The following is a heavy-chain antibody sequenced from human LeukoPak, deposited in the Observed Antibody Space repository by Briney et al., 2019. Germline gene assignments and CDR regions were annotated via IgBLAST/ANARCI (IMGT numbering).Heavy chain of an antibody. Sequence: PGGSLRPSCTASGFTFSHYAMHWVRQAPGKGLEYVASISSNGVSTYYADSVKGRFSISRDNSRNTLYLQMGSLRTEDMAVYYCARRDNSGYDNWGQGTLVTVSS. J-gene: IGHJ4*02. CDR1: GFTFSHYA. D-gene: IGHD3-22*01. V-gene: IGHV3-64*02. CDR2: ISSNGVST. CDR3: ARRDNSGYDN.